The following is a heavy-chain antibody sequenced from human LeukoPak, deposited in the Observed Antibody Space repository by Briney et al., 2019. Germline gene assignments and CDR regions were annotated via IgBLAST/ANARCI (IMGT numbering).Heavy chain of an antibody. J-gene: IGHJ5*02. CDR3: AKGGTSSSWYVRRTNWFDP. Sequence: PGGSLRLSCAASGFTFSSYAMSWVRQAPGKGLEWVSAISGSGGSTYYADSVKGRFTISRGNSKNALYLQMNSLRAEDTAVYYCAKGGTSSSWYVRRTNWFDPWGQGTLVTVSS. D-gene: IGHD6-13*01. CDR2: ISGSGGST. V-gene: IGHV3-23*01. CDR1: GFTFSSYA.